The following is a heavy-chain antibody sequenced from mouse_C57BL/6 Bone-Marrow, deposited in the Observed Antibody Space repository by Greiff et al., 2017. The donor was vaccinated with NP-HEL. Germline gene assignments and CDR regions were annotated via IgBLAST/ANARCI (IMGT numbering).Heavy chain of an antibody. Sequence: VQLQQPGAELVKPGASVKLSSKAFGYTFTSYWMHWVKQRPGRGLEWIGRIDPNSGGTKYNDKFKSKATLTVDKPSITAYMQLSSLTSEDSAVYYCAQRSITTVSSFDYWGQGTTLTVSS. D-gene: IGHD1-1*01. CDR2: IDPNSGGT. J-gene: IGHJ2*01. CDR1: GYTFTSYW. CDR3: AQRSITTVSSFDY. V-gene: IGHV1-62-3*01.